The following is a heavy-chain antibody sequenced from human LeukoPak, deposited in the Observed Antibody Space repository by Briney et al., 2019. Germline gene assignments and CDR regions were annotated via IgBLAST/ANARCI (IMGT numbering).Heavy chain of an antibody. D-gene: IGHD1-26*01. V-gene: IGHV3-30*02. CDR3: ARDRKIATHSGSYLLDY. J-gene: IGHJ4*02. CDR1: GFTFSSYG. CDR2: IRYDGSNK. Sequence: TGGSLRLSCAASGFTFSSYGMHWVRQAPGKGLEWVAFIRYDGSNKYYADSVKGRFTISRDNSKNTLYLQMNSLRAEDTAVYYCARDRKIATHSGSYLLDYWGQGTLVTVSS.